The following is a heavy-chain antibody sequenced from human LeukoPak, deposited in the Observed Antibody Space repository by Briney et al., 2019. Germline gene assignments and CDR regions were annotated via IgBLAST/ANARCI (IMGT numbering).Heavy chain of an antibody. V-gene: IGHV4-61*08. D-gene: IGHD1-26*01. CDR2: IYYSGST. CDR3: AVRAGSYSNFDY. Sequence: SETLSLTCTVSGGSISSGDYYWSWIRQPPGKGLEWIGYIYYSGSTNYNPSLKSRVTISVDTSKNQFSLKLSSVTAADTAVYYCAVRAGSYSNFDYWGQGTLSPSPQ. CDR1: GGSISSGDYY. J-gene: IGHJ4*02.